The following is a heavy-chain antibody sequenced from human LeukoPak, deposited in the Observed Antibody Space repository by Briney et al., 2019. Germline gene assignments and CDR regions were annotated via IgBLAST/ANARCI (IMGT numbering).Heavy chain of an antibody. CDR3: ARGKIYCSSTSCLGDYGMDV. Sequence: GGSLRLSCAASGFTFSSYWKHWVRQAPGKGLVWVPRINSDGSGTSYANSVKGRFTISRDNARNTLYLQMNSLRAEDTAVYYCARGKIYCSSTSCLGDYGMDVWGKGTTVTVSS. D-gene: IGHD2-2*01. CDR2: INSDGSGT. J-gene: IGHJ6*04. V-gene: IGHV3-74*01. CDR1: GFTFSSYW.